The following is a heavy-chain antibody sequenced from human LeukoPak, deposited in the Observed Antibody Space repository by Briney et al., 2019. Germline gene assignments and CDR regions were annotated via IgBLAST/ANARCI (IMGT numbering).Heavy chain of an antibody. Sequence: SETLSLTCTVSGGSISSGGYYWSWIRQHPGKGLEWIGYIYYSGSTYYNPSLKSRVTISVDTSKNQFSLKLSSVTAADTAVYYCAREARYGDYEGDAFDIWGQGTMVTVSS. CDR1: GGSISSGGYY. CDR2: IYYSGST. V-gene: IGHV4-31*03. CDR3: AREARYGDYEGDAFDI. D-gene: IGHD4-17*01. J-gene: IGHJ3*02.